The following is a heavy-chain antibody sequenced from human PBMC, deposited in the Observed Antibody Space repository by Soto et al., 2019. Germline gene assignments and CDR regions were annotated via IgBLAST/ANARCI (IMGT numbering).Heavy chain of an antibody. CDR1: GGSFSGYY. J-gene: IGHJ4*02. V-gene: IGHV4-34*01. CDR3: ARGRGHKGNCSSTSCYLDFDY. D-gene: IGHD2-2*01. CDR2: INHSGST. Sequence: SETLSLTCAVYGGSFSGYYWSWIRQPPGKGLERIGEINHSGSTNYNPSLKSRVTISVDTSKNQFSLKLSSVTAADTAVYFCARGRGHKGNCSSTSCYLDFDYWGQGTLVTVSS.